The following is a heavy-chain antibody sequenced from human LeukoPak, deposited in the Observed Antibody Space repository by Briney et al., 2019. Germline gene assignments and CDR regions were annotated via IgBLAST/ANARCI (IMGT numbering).Heavy chain of an antibody. V-gene: IGHV3-74*01. Sequence: GGSLRLSCAASGFMFSDYWMYWVRQAPGKGLVWVSHINTVGTNTNYAGSVKGRFTISRDNAKNTLYLQMNSLRAEDTAVYYCARHPSGLYDYWGQGTLVTVSS. J-gene: IGHJ4*02. CDR3: ARHPSGLYDY. D-gene: IGHD1-26*01. CDR2: INTVGTNT. CDR1: GFMFSDYW.